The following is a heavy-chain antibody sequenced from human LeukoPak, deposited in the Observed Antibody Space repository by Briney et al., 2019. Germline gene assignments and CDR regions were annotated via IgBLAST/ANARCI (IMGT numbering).Heavy chain of an antibody. V-gene: IGHV3-9*03. D-gene: IGHD3-10*01. CDR1: GFTFDDYA. J-gene: IGHJ2*01. Sequence: GRSLRLSCAASGFTFDDYAMHWVRQAPGKGLEWVSGVSWNSGSIGYADSVKGRFTISRDDAKNSLYLQMNSLRAEDMALYYCAKDGGFGELLWYSDLWGRGTLVTVSS. CDR3: AKDGGFGELLWYSDL. CDR2: VSWNSGSI.